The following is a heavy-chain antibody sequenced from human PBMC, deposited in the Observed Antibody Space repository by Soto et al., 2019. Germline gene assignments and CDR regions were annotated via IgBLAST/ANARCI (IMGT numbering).Heavy chain of an antibody. CDR3: ASWHEREHAYDV. J-gene: IGHJ3*01. D-gene: IGHD1-1*01. CDR2: LYDVDGT. CDR1: GLTVSGKKY. Sequence: DVQLVESGGGLIQPGESLRLSCAAFGLTVSGKKYVAWVRQAPGKGLEWVSALYDVDGTYYADSVKGRFTTSRDSSNTTVYLQMNGLRPDDTAVYYCASWHEREHAYDVWGQGTTVTVSS. V-gene: IGHV3-53*01.